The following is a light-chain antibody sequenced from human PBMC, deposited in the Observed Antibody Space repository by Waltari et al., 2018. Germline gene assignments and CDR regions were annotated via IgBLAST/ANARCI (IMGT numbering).Light chain of an antibody. CDR3: QQSYSPLT. CDR1: QSISTY. CDR2: AAS. V-gene: IGKV1-39*01. Sequence: DFQMTQSPSSLSASVGDRVTITCRASQSISTYLNWYQQKPGKAPNLLIYAASRLQSGVPSMFSGSGSGTDFTLTISSLQPEDFATYYCQQSYSPLTFGGGTKVEIK. J-gene: IGKJ4*01.